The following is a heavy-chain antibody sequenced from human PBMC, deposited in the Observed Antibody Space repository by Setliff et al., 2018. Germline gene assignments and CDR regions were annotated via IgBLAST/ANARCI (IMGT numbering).Heavy chain of an antibody. Sequence: PSETLSLTCTVSGGTLTDYFWSWVRQPPGKRLEWIGDIDHGGGSSYNPSLQSRVTLSLDTSENEFSLRLTSVTAADTAVYYCSRGPSKVQFDTWGRGIPVTVSS. J-gene: IGHJ5*02. D-gene: IGHD4-4*01. CDR1: GGTLTDYF. CDR2: IDHGGGS. CDR3: SRGPSKVQFDT. V-gene: IGHV4-34*01.